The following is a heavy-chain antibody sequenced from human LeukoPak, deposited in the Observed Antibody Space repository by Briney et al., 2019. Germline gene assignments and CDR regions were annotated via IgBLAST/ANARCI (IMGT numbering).Heavy chain of an antibody. V-gene: IGHV3-21*01. CDR3: ARDGAGCSSTSCYSY. CDR2: ISSSSSYI. J-gene: IGHJ4*02. CDR1: GFSFSFYS. D-gene: IGHD2-2*01. Sequence: PGGSLRLSCAASGFSFSFYSMNWVRQAPGKGLEWVSSISSSSSYIYYADSVKGRFTISRDNAKNSLYLQMNSLRAEDTAVYYCARDGAGCSSTSCYSYWGQGTLVTVSS.